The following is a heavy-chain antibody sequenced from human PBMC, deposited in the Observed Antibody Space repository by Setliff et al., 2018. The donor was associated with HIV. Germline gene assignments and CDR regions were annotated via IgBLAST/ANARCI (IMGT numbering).Heavy chain of an antibody. CDR3: VKDSNAHTLYFYYMNA. D-gene: IGHD3-10*01. Sequence: GGSLRLSCVASGFTLSDYWMHWVRQAPGKGLEWVAGISWNSGSTGYADSVRGRFTISRDDAKNSLLLHMASLTPEDTALYFCVKDSNAHTLYFYYMNAWGKGTAVTVSS. CDR1: GFTLSDYW. CDR2: ISWNSGST. J-gene: IGHJ6*03. V-gene: IGHV3-9*01.